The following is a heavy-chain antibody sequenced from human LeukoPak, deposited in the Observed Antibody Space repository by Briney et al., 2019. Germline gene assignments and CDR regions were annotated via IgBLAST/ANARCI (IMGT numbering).Heavy chain of an antibody. D-gene: IGHD4-17*01. V-gene: IGHV3-11*06. CDR2: ISSSSSYT. Sequence: PGGSLRLSCAASGFPFSDYYMSWIRQAPGKGLEGVSYISSSSSYTNYADSVKGRFTISRDNAKNSLYLQMNSLRAEDTAVYYCASMTTVTKYFQHWGQGTLVTVSS. CDR1: GFPFSDYY. CDR3: ASMTTVTKYFQH. J-gene: IGHJ1*01.